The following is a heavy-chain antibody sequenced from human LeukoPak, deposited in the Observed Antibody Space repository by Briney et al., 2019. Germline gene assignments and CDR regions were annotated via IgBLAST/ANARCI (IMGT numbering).Heavy chain of an antibody. V-gene: IGHV3-23*01. J-gene: IGHJ5*02. D-gene: IGHD1-26*01. Sequence: GGSLRLSCAASGFTFSNYAMSWVRQAPGKGLEWVSAISGSGGSTYYADSVKGRFTISRDNSKNTLYLQMNSLRAEDTALYYCARDLVVGATGSNWFDPWGQGTLVTVSS. CDR3: ARDLVVGATGSNWFDP. CDR2: ISGSGGST. CDR1: GFTFSNYA.